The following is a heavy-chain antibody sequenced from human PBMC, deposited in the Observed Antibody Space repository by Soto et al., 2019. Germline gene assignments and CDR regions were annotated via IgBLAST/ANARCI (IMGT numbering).Heavy chain of an antibody. J-gene: IGHJ4*02. V-gene: IGHV3-21*06. CDR3: ARESEDLTSNFDY. CDR2: ISSTTNYI. Sequence: PGGSLRLSCAASGFTFTRYSMNWVRQAPGKGLEWVSSISSTTNYIYYGDSMKGRFTISRDNAKNSLYLEMNSLRAEDTAVYYCARESEDLTSNFDYWGQGTLVTVSS. D-gene: IGHD7-27*01. CDR1: GFTFTRYS.